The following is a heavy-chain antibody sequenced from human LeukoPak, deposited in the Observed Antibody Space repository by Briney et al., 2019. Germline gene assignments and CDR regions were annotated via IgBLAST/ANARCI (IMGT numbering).Heavy chain of an antibody. CDR1: RFTLNTYS. J-gene: IGHJ4*02. CDR2: ISSSSDAI. Sequence: GGSLRLSCAASRFTLNTYSMTWVRQAPGKGLEWLSYISSSSDAIWYADSVKGRFTVSRDNAKNSLYLHMNSLRDEDTAVYYCARENWFKFDYWGQGSLVTVSS. D-gene: IGHD3-10*01. CDR3: ARENWFKFDY. V-gene: IGHV3-48*02.